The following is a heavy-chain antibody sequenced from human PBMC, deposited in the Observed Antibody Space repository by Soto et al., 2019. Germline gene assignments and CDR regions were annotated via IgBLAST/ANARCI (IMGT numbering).Heavy chain of an antibody. CDR1: GVSISSGGYY. J-gene: IGHJ5*02. CDR3: ARDTFRGDYGWIWFDP. V-gene: IGHV4-31*03. CDR2: IYYSGST. D-gene: IGHD4-17*01. Sequence: QVQLQESGPGLVKPSQTLSLTCTVSGVSISSGGYYGSLIRQHPGNGLEWIGYIYYSGSTYYNPSLKSRVTISVDTSKNQFSLKLSSVTAADTAVYYCARDTFRGDYGWIWFDPWGQGTLVTVSS.